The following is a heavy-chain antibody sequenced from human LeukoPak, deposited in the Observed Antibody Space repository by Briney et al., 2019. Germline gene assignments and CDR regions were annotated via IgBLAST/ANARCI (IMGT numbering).Heavy chain of an antibody. J-gene: IGHJ4*02. D-gene: IGHD3-9*01. CDR1: GYTFTGYY. CDR3: ARSPHILTGENFDF. CDR2: INPNSGGT. Sequence: ASVKVSCKASGYTFTGYYMHWVRQAPGQGLEWMGWINPNSGGTNYAQKFQGRVTMTRDTSISTAYMELSRLKSDDTAVFYCARSPHILTGENFDFWGQGTLVTVSS. V-gene: IGHV1-2*02.